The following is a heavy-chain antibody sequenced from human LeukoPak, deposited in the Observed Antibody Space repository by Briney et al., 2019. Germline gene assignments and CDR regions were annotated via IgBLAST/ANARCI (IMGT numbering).Heavy chain of an antibody. V-gene: IGHV4-59*12. Sequence: NPSETLSLTCTVSGGSISSYYWSWIRQPPGKGLEWIGYIYYSGSTNYNPSLKSRVTISVDTSKNQFSLKLSSVTAADTAVYYCARDRGPDCSGGSCWDYWGQGTQVTVSS. D-gene: IGHD2-15*01. CDR3: ARDRGPDCSGGSCWDY. J-gene: IGHJ4*02. CDR2: IYYSGST. CDR1: GGSISSYY.